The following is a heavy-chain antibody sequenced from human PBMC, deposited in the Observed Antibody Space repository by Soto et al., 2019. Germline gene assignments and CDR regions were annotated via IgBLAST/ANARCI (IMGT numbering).Heavy chain of an antibody. CDR1: GFTFSSYG. Sequence: QVQLMESGGGVVQPGKSLRLSCVGSGFTFSSYGMHWVRQAPGKGLEWVAGISYDGTKKYYGDSVKGRFSISRDNSRQTVYLQMDSLRAEDTAVYYCAKVGSIAVYHYNYALDVWGQGTTVTVYS. J-gene: IGHJ6*02. CDR2: ISYDGTKK. V-gene: IGHV3-30*18. D-gene: IGHD6-6*01. CDR3: AKVGSIAVYHYNYALDV.